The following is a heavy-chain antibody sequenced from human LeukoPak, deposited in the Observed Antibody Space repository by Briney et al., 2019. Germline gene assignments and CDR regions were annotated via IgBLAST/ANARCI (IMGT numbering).Heavy chain of an antibody. V-gene: IGHV4-34*01. CDR3: ARHQYYDTSFDY. CDR1: GGSISSYY. J-gene: IGHJ4*02. D-gene: IGHD3-22*01. CDR2: INHSGST. Sequence: SETLSLTCTVSGGSISSYYWSWIRQPPGKGLEWIGEINHSGSTNYNPSLKSRVTISVDTSKNQFSLKLSSVTAADTAVYYCARHQYYDTSFDYWGQGTLVTVSS.